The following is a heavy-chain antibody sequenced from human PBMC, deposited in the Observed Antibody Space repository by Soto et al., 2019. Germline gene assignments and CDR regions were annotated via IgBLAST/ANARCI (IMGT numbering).Heavy chain of an antibody. CDR2: IYWNDDK. V-gene: IGHV2-5*01. J-gene: IGHJ1*01. CDR3: AHSGSNYEYFEH. CDR1: GFSLSTSGVG. Sequence: KSGPTLVNPTQTLTLTCTFSGFSLSTSGVGVGWIRQPPGKALEWLALIYWNDDKRYSPSLKSRLIITKDTSKKQVVLTMTNMDPVDTATYYCAHSGSNYEYFEHWGQGTLVTVSS. D-gene: IGHD4-4*01.